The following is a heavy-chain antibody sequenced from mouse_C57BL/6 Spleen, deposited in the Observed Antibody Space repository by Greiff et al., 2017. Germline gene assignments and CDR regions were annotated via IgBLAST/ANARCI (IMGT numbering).Heavy chain of an antibody. D-gene: IGHD2-2*01. Sequence: VQLQQSGPELVKPGASVKFSCTASGFNIKDSYMHWVKQRTEQGLEWIGRIDPEDGETKYAQKFQGKATITADTSSNTACMQLSSLTSEDTAVYYCARSDGYDGAWFAYWGQGTLVTVSA. CDR2: IDPEDGET. V-gene: IGHV14-2*01. CDR3: ARSDGYDGAWFAY. J-gene: IGHJ3*01. CDR1: GFNIKDSY.